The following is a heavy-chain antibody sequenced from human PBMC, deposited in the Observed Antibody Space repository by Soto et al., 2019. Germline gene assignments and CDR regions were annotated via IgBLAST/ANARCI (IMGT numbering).Heavy chain of an antibody. CDR3: AREGYYDSSGYPIDY. Sequence: GGSLRLSCAASGFTVSSNYMSGVRQAPGKGLEWVSVIYSGGSTYYADSVKGRFTISRDNSKNTLYLQMNSLRAEDTAVYYCAREGYYDSSGYPIDYWGQGTLVTVSS. J-gene: IGHJ4*02. V-gene: IGHV3-53*01. CDR2: IYSGGST. D-gene: IGHD3-22*01. CDR1: GFTVSSNY.